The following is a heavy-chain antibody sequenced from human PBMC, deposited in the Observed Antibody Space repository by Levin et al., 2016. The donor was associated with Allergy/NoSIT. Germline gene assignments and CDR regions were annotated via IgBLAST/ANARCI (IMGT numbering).Heavy chain of an antibody. CDR2: INAGNGNT. D-gene: IGHD7-27*01. J-gene: IGHJ4*02. CDR3: ARDWSAKGTGYFDY. Sequence: WVRQAPGQRLEWMGWINAGNGNTKYSQKFQGRVTITRDTSASTAYMELSSLRSEDTAVYYCARDWSAKGTGYFDYWGQGTLVTVSS. V-gene: IGHV1-3*01.